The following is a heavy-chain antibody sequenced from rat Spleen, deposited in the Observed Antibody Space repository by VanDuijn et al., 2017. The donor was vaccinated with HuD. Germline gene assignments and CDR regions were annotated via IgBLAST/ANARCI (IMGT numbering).Heavy chain of an antibody. Sequence: EVQLQESGPGLVKPSQSLSLTCSVTGHSITSSYRWNWIRKFPGKSLEWMGYINSAGSTKYNPSLKSRISITRDTSKNQFFLQVNSVRSEDTATYYCARSDGVHYYLPFADWGQGTLVTASS. V-gene: IGHV3-3*01. D-gene: IGHD1-1*01. CDR2: INSAGST. CDR1: GHSITSSYR. CDR3: ARSDGVHYYLPFAD. J-gene: IGHJ3*01.